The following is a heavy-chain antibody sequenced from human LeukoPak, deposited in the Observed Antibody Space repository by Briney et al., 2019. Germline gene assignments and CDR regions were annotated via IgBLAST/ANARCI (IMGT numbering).Heavy chain of an antibody. Sequence: SETLSLTCTVSGYSISSGYYWGWIRQPPGKGLEWIGSIYHSGSTYYNPSLKSRVTISVDTSKNQFSLKLSSVTAADTAAYYCASMTGYSYFDYWGQGTLVTVSS. CDR2: IYHSGST. J-gene: IGHJ4*02. D-gene: IGHD3-9*01. V-gene: IGHV4-38-2*02. CDR1: GYSISSGYY. CDR3: ASMTGYSYFDY.